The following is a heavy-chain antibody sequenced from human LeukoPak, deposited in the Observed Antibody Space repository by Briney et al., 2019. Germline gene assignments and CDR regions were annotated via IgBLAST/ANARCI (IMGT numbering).Heavy chain of an antibody. Sequence: KPSETLSLTCTVSGGSISCYYWSWIRQSPGKGLEWIGYIYNSGNTNCNPSLRSRVTILVDTSKNQFSLKMTSVTAADTAVYYCARVGDSCFDYWGQGTLVTVSS. CDR3: ARVGDSCFDY. CDR2: IYNSGNT. D-gene: IGHD3-10*01. V-gene: IGHV4-59*01. CDR1: GGSISCYY. J-gene: IGHJ4*02.